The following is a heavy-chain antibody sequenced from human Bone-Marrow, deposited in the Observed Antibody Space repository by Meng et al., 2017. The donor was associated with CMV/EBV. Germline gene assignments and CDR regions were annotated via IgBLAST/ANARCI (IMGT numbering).Heavy chain of an antibody. CDR1: GFTFSSYA. Sequence: GGSLRLSCAASGFTFSSYAMSWVRQAPGKGLEWVSAISGSGGSTYYADSVKGRFTISRDNSKNSLYLQMNSLRAEDTAVYYCARRWEYRGFLAFDIWGQGTMVTVSS. V-gene: IGHV3-23*01. J-gene: IGHJ3*02. CDR3: ARRWEYRGFLAFDI. D-gene: IGHD1-26*01. CDR2: ISGSGGST.